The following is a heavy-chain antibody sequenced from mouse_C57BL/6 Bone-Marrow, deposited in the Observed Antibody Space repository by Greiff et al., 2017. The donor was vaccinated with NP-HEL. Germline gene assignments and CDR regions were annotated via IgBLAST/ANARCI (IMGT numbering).Heavy chain of an antibody. Sequence: VQLQQSGAELARPGASVKLSCKASGYTFTSYGISWVKQRTGQGLEWIGEIYPRSGNTYYNEKFKGKATLTADKSSSTAYMELRSLTSEDSAVYFCVPDGYYGFDYWGQGTTLTVSS. CDR3: VPDGYYGFDY. V-gene: IGHV1-81*01. D-gene: IGHD2-3*01. CDR1: GYTFTSYG. CDR2: IYPRSGNT. J-gene: IGHJ2*01.